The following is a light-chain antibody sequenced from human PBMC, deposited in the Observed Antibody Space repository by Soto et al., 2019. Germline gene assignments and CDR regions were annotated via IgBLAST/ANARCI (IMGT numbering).Light chain of an antibody. CDR2: EVN. CDR3: SSYAGINDLGV. V-gene: IGLV2-8*01. CDR1: SSDVGGYKY. Sequence: QSALTQPPSASGSPGQSVTISCTGTSSDVGGYKYVSWYQQHPGKAPKLMIFEVNKRPSGVPDRFSGSTSGDTASLTDSGLPAEDEADYYCSSYAGINDLGVFGTGTKVTVL. J-gene: IGLJ1*01.